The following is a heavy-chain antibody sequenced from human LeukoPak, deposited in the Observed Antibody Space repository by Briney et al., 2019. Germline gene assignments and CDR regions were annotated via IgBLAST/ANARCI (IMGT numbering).Heavy chain of an antibody. D-gene: IGHD3-3*01. CDR1: GGTFSSYA. CDR2: IIPIFGTA. Sequence: SVKVSCKASGGTFSSYAISWVRQAPGQGLEWMGRIIPIFGTANYAQKFQGRVTITTDESTSTAYMELSSLRSEDTAVYYCARAWNGFWSGYAGGHHYFDYWGQGTLVTVSS. CDR3: ARAWNGFWSGYAGGHHYFDY. J-gene: IGHJ4*02. V-gene: IGHV1-69*05.